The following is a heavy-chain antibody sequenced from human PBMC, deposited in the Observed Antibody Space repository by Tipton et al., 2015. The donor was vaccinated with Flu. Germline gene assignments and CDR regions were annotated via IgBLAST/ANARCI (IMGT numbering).Heavy chain of an antibody. CDR3: ARDPAGGPGWELANYYYYGMDV. D-gene: IGHD1-26*01. J-gene: IGHJ6*02. V-gene: IGHV3-30-3*01. CDR2: ISYDGSNK. Sequence: AASGFTFSSYAMHWVRQAPGKGLEWVAVISYDGSNKYYADSVKGRFTISRDNSKNTLYLQMNRLRAEDTAVYYCARDPAGGPGWELANYYYYGMDVWGQGSTVTVSS. CDR1: GFTFSSYA.